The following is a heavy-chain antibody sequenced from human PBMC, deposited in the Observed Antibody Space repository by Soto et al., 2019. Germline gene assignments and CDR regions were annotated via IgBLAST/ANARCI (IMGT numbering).Heavy chain of an antibody. V-gene: IGHV3-66*01. CDR3: ATHPSSGY. J-gene: IGHJ4*02. D-gene: IGHD6-25*01. Sequence: EVQLVESGGGLVQPGGSLRLSCAASGFTVSNNYMNWVRQAPGKGLEWVSVIYSGGDTYYADSVKGRFTISRDNSKNTLSRQMNSLRAEDTAIYYCATHPSSGYWGQGTLVTVSS. CDR2: IYSGGDT. CDR1: GFTVSNNY.